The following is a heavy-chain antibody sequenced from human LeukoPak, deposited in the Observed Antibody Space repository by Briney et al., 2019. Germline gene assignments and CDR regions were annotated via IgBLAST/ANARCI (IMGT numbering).Heavy chain of an antibody. J-gene: IGHJ4*02. CDR3: AKTPVTTITYFDY. CDR2: ISSSGSTI. CDR1: GFTFSDYY. D-gene: IGHD4-17*01. Sequence: GGSLRLSCAASGFTFSDYYMSWIRQAPGKGLEWVSYISSSGSTIYYADSVKGRFTISRDNAKNSLYLQMNSLRAEDTAVYYCAKTPVTTITYFDYWGQGTLVTVSS. V-gene: IGHV3-11*01.